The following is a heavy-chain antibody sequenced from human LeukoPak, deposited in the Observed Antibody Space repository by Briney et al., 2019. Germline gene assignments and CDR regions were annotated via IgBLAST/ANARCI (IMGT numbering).Heavy chain of an antibody. D-gene: IGHD3-22*01. CDR2: INPSGGST. V-gene: IGHV1-46*01. Sequence: GASVKVSCKASGYTFTSYYMHWVRQAPGQGLEWMGIINPSGGSTSYAQKFQGRVTMTRDTSISTAYMELSRLRSDDTAVYYCAREPDYYDSSGYRNAFDIWGQGTMVTVSS. J-gene: IGHJ3*02. CDR1: GYTFTSYY. CDR3: AREPDYYDSSGYRNAFDI.